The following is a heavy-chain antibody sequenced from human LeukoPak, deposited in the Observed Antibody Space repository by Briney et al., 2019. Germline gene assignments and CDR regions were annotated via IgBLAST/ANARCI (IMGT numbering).Heavy chain of an antibody. D-gene: IGHD3-22*01. CDR2: INTNTGNP. CDR1: GYTFANYA. CDR3: ARGGSKLYYYDSSGYATTDY. V-gene: IGHV7-4-1*02. J-gene: IGHJ4*02. Sequence: ASVKVSCKASGYTFANYAVNWVRQAPGQGLEWMGWINTNTGNPTYAQGFTGRLVFSLDTSVSTAYLQISSLKAEDTAVYYCARGGSKLYYYDSSGYATTDYWGQGTLVTVSS.